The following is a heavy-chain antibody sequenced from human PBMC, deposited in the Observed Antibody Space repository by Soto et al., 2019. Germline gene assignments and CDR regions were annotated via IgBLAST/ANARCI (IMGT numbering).Heavy chain of an antibody. CDR3: AKAHPTYCGGDCYPLH. CDR1: GFTFSSYG. D-gene: IGHD2-21*02. Sequence: QVQLVESGGGVVQPGRSLRLSCAASGFTFSSYGMHWVRQAPGKGLEWVAVISYDGSNKYYADSVKGRFTISRDNSKNTLYLQMNSLRAEDTAVYYCAKAHPTYCGGDCYPLHWGQGTLVTVSS. V-gene: IGHV3-30*18. J-gene: IGHJ4*02. CDR2: ISYDGSNK.